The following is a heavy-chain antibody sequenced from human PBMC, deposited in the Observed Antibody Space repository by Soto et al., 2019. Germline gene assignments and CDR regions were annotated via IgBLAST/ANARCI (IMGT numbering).Heavy chain of an antibody. D-gene: IGHD2-21*02. CDR1: GFTFSNAW. CDR3: TTGVTSRGMDV. J-gene: IGHJ6*02. V-gene: IGHV3-15*01. CDR2: IKTKTDGGTT. Sequence: GGSLRLSCAASGFTFSNAWMSWVRQAPGKGLEWVGRIKTKTDGGTTDYAAPVKGRITISRDDSKNTLYLQMNSLKTEDTAVYYCTTGVTSRGMDVWGQGTTVTVSS.